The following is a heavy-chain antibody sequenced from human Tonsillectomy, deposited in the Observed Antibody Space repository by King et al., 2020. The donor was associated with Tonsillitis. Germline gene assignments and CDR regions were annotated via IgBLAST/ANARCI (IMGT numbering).Heavy chain of an antibody. J-gene: IGHJ4*02. CDR3: TRDPNYYGSGRKRFFDY. CDR2: IRSKAYGGTT. D-gene: IGHD3-10*01. V-gene: IGHV3-49*05. CDR1: GFIFGDYA. Sequence: VQLVESGGGLVKPGRSLRLSCTASGFIFGDYAMSWFRQAPGKGLEWVGFIRSKAYGGTTEYAASVKGRFTISRDDSKSIAYLQMNSLKTEDTAVYYCTRDPNYYGSGRKRFFDYWGQGTLVTVSS.